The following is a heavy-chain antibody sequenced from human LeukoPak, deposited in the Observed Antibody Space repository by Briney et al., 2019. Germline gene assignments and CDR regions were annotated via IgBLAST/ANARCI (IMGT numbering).Heavy chain of an antibody. D-gene: IGHD4-11*01. CDR3: ARHKNSNYYFDY. V-gene: IGHV4-59*11. Sequence: SETLSLTCTVSGASISGPYWSWIRQPPGKGLEWVGYVYYNGNTNYNPSLKSRVTVSVDTSNNQISLQLTSVTAADTAVYYCARHKNSNYYFDYWGQGTLVTVSS. CDR2: VYYNGNT. J-gene: IGHJ4*02. CDR1: GASISGPY.